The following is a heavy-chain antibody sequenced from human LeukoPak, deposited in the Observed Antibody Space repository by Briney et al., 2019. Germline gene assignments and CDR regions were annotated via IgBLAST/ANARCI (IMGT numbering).Heavy chain of an antibody. V-gene: IGHV3-33*06. CDR3: AKGYSEDILSYFDY. CDR1: GFTFSSYG. CDR2: IWYDGSNK. J-gene: IGHJ4*02. Sequence: PGGSLRLSCAASGFTFSSYGMHWVRQAPGKGLEWVVVIWYDGSNKYYADSVKGLFAISRDNSKNTLYLQMNSLRAEDTAVYYCAKGYSEDILSYFDYWGQGTLVTVSS. D-gene: IGHD3-9*01.